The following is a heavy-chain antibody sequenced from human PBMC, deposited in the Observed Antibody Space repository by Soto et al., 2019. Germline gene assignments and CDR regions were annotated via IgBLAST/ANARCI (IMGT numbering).Heavy chain of an antibody. D-gene: IGHD5-18*01. CDR2: ITSSGSTT. CDR3: ARERYSYGPYYFDY. Sequence: GESLTLSCAASGFTFSDYYMSWIRQPPGKGLEWVSSITSSGSTTYYTDSVKGRFTISRDNAKNSLYLQMNSLRAEDTAVYYCARERYSYGPYYFDYWGQGTLVTVSS. J-gene: IGHJ4*02. CDR1: GFTFSDYY. V-gene: IGHV3-11*01.